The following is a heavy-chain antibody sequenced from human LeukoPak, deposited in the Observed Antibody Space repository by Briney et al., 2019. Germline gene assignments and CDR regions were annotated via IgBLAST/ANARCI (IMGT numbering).Heavy chain of an antibody. V-gene: IGHV3-21*04. CDR1: GFTFSSYN. J-gene: IGHJ6*02. CDR3: ARAGGDCSGGSCYPFRYYYGMDV. CDR2: ISSSSSYI. Sequence: TGGSLRLSCAASGFTFSSYNMNWVRQAPGKGLEWVSSISSSSSYIYYADSVKGRFTISRDNAKNSLYLQMNSLRAEDTAVYYCARAGGDCSGGSCYPFRYYYGMDVWGQGTTVTVSS. D-gene: IGHD2-15*01.